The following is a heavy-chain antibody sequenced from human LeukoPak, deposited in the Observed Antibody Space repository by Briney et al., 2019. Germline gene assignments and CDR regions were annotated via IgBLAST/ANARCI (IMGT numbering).Heavy chain of an antibody. Sequence: GGSLRLSCAASGFTFSSYGMHWVRQAPGKGLEWVAFTRYDGSDKYYTDSVKGRFTISRDNSKNTLYLQMNSLRAEDTAVYYCAKATDYYDSSGYYYFDYWGQGTLVTVSS. V-gene: IGHV3-30*02. CDR1: GFTFSSYG. CDR3: AKATDYYDSSGYYYFDY. J-gene: IGHJ4*02. CDR2: TRYDGSDK. D-gene: IGHD3-22*01.